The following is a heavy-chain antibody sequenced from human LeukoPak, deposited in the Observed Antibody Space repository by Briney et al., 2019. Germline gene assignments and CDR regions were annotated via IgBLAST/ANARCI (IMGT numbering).Heavy chain of an antibody. D-gene: IGHD3-9*01. V-gene: IGHV3-23*01. Sequence: GGSLRLSCAASGFTFSSYGMSWVRQAPGKGLEWVSGISGSGGSTYYVDSVKGRFTISRDNSKNTLYLQMNSLRAEDTAVYYCAKQGRDWLRDYYYYMDVWGEGTTVTISS. CDR3: AKQGRDWLRDYYYYMDV. CDR1: GFTFSSYG. CDR2: ISGSGGST. J-gene: IGHJ6*03.